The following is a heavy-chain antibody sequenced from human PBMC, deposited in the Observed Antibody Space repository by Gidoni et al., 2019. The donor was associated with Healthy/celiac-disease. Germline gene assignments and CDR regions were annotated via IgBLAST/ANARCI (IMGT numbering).Heavy chain of an antibody. CDR3: TTLPSSSWYEYYYYGMDV. V-gene: IGHV3-15*01. CDR2: IKSKADGGTT. J-gene: IGHJ6*02. Sequence: EVQLVESVGGWVQPGGSLRLSCAAPVFTVSNPWLSLVRQAPGRGLEWVGRIKSKADGGTTDYAAPVTGRFTISRDDSKNTLYLQMNSLKTEDTAVYYCTTLPSSSWYEYYYYGMDVWGQGTTVTVSS. D-gene: IGHD6-13*01. CDR1: VFTVSNPW.